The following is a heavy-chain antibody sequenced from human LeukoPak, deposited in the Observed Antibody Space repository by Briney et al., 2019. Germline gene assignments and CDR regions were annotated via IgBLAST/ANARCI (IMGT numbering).Heavy chain of an antibody. CDR1: GYTFTNYA. V-gene: IGHV7-4-1*02. CDR3: ARDNYGAEEGIGSSLVWLDP. CDR2: IDTNTGNP. J-gene: IGHJ5*02. D-gene: IGHD6-13*01. Sequence: GASVKVSCKASGYTFTNYAMNWVRQVPGQGLEWMGWIDTNTGNPTYAQGFTEQCVFSLDTSVNTAYLQVNSLKSEDTAVYYCARDNYGAEEGIGSSLVWLDPWGQGTLVTVSS.